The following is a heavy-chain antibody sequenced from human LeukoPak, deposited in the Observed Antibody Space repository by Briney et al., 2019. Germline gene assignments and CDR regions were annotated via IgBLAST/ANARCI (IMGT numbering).Heavy chain of an antibody. D-gene: IGHD6-6*01. J-gene: IGHJ4*02. V-gene: IGHV3-7*01. CDR1: GFTFSSYW. CDR3: ARDGSSSIAARGGLDY. Sequence: GGSLRLSCAASGFTFSSYWMSWVRQAPGKGLEWVANIKRDGSEKYYVDSVKGRFTISRDNAKNSLYLQMNSLRAEDTAVYYCARDGSSSIAARGGLDYWGQGTLVTVSS. CDR2: IKRDGSEK.